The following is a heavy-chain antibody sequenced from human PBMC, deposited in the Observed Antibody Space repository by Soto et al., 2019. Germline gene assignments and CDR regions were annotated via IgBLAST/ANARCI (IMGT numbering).Heavy chain of an antibody. Sequence: GGSLRLSCAASGFTFSTYAMIWVRQAPGKWLEWVSVITGSGGSTYYADSVKGRFTISRDTSKNTLFLQMNSLRAEDTAVYYCAKDRYGDYGGIDYWGQGTMVTSPQ. D-gene: IGHD4-17*01. V-gene: IGHV3-23*01. J-gene: IGHJ4*02. CDR2: ITGSGGST. CDR1: GFTFSTYA. CDR3: AKDRYGDYGGIDY.